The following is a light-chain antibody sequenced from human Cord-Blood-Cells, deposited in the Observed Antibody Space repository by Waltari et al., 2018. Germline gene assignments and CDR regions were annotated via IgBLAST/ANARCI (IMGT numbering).Light chain of an antibody. Sequence: EIVLTQSPDFQSVTPKEKVTITCRASQSIGSSLHWYQQKPDQSPKLLIKYASQSISGVPSSFSGSGSGTDIALTIYRLEAEDDATYYCHQSNSLPDTYGPGTKVEIK. J-gene: IGKJ3*01. CDR3: HQSNSLPDT. CDR1: QSIGSS. V-gene: IGKV6-21*02. CDR2: YAS.